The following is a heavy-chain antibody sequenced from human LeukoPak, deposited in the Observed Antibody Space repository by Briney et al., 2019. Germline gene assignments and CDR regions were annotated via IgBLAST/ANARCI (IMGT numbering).Heavy chain of an antibody. Sequence: ASVKVSCKASGYTFTGYYMHWVRQAPGQGLEWMGWINPNSGGTNYAQKFQGRVTMTRDTSISTAYMELSRLRSDDTAVYYCARDSGPPEYLYYFDYWGQGTLVTVSS. V-gene: IGHV1-2*02. J-gene: IGHJ4*02. CDR2: INPNSGGT. D-gene: IGHD2-2*01. CDR3: ARDSGPPEYLYYFDY. CDR1: GYTFTGYY.